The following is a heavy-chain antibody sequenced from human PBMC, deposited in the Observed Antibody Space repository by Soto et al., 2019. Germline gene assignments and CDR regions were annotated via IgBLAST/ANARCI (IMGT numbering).Heavy chain of an antibody. D-gene: IGHD7-27*01. Sequence: GGSLRLSCAASGFTFSSYWMHWVHQAPGKGLVWVSRINSDGSSTSYADSVKGRFTISRDNAKNTLYLQMNSLRAEDTAVYYCARVSGEQYYYGMDVWGQGTTVTVSS. V-gene: IGHV3-74*01. CDR2: INSDGSST. CDR1: GFTFSSYW. CDR3: ARVSGEQYYYGMDV. J-gene: IGHJ6*02.